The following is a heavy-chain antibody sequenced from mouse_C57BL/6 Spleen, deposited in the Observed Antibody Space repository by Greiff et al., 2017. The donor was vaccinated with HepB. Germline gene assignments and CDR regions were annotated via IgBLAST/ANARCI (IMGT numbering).Heavy chain of an antibody. D-gene: IGHD1-1*01. Sequence: EVHLVESGGGLVKPGGSLKLSCAASGFTFSDYGMHWVRQAPEKGLEWVAYISSGSSTIYYADTVKGRFTISRDNAKNTLFLQMTSLRSEDTAMYYCARRNYGSSHGYFDVWGTGTTVTVSS. CDR1: GFTFSDYG. CDR2: ISSGSSTI. V-gene: IGHV5-17*01. CDR3: ARRNYGSSHGYFDV. J-gene: IGHJ1*03.